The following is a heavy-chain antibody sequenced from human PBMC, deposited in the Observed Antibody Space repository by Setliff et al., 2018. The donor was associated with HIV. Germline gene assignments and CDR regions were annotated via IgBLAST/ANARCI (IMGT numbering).Heavy chain of an antibody. D-gene: IGHD6-13*01. CDR3: ARHRDPPGTSWIYYYYYMDL. J-gene: IGHJ6*03. CDR1: GYSISSGYY. Sequence: SETLSLTCAVSGYSISSGYYWGWIRQPPGKGLEWIGSIYSSGSPSYNPSLSSRLTISVDTSKNHVSLRLSSVTAADTGVYYCARHRDPPGTSWIYYYYYMDLWGGGTTVTVS. V-gene: IGHV4-38-2*01. CDR2: IYSSGSP.